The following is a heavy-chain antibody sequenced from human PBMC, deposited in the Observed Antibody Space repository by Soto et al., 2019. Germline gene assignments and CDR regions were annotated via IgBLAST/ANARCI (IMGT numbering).Heavy chain of an antibody. D-gene: IGHD2-21*01. V-gene: IGHV1-69*01. CDR3: VIHCGTGCLSSYFDR. CDR1: GGTFTNFA. CDR2: ISPVFGSA. J-gene: IGHJ2*01. Sequence: QVQLVQSGAEVKKPGSSVRVSCTASGGTFTNFAITWVRQAPGQGLEWMAGISPVFGSASYAQKLLGRVTITAVELTNTAYMEISSLQSNDTAVYYCVIHCGTGCLSSYFDRWGRGTLVTVSS.